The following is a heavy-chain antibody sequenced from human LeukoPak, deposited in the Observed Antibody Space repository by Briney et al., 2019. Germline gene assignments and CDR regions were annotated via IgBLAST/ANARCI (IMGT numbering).Heavy chain of an antibody. V-gene: IGHV3-23*01. Sequence: GGSLRLSCAASGLTFSNYAMTWVRQAPGEGLEWVSSIIVSSSRTYYADSVKGRFTISRDNYKNTLYLQMNSLRAEDTALYYCSKDPNGDYIGAFDMWGPGTLVTVSS. CDR2: IIVSSSRT. J-gene: IGHJ3*02. CDR3: SKDPNGDYIGAFDM. CDR1: GLTFSNYA. D-gene: IGHD4-17*01.